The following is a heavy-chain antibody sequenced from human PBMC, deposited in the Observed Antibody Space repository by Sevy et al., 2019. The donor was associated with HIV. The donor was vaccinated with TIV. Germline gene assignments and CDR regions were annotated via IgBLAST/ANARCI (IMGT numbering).Heavy chain of an antibody. CDR3: ARESEDVWGGYRQGLFDY. D-gene: IGHD3-16*02. Sequence: GGSLRLSCAASRFTFSSYSMNWVRQAPGKGLEWVSSISSSSSYIYYSDSVKGRFTISRDNAKNSLYLQMNSLRAEDTAVYYCARESEDVWGGYRQGLFDYWGHGTLVTVSS. J-gene: IGHJ4*01. V-gene: IGHV3-21*01. CDR2: ISSSSSYI. CDR1: RFTFSSYS.